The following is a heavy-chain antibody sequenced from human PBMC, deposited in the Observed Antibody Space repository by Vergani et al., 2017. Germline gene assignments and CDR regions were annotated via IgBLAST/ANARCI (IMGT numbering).Heavy chain of an antibody. Sequence: VQLVESGGGLVQPGGSLRLSCAASGFTFSSYAMSWVRQAPGKGLEWVSFIRYDGSSEYYGDSVKGRFTISRDKSQNTVNLQMNSLRTEDTAVYFCANSVIAGNVGVAYFGMDVWGRGTTVTVSS. V-gene: IGHV3-30*02. J-gene: IGHJ6*02. CDR1: GFTFSSYA. CDR3: ANSVIAGNVGVAYFGMDV. D-gene: IGHD2/OR15-2a*01. CDR2: IRYDGSSE.